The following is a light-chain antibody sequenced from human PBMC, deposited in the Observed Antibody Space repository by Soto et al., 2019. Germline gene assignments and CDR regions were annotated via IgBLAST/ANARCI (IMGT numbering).Light chain of an antibody. V-gene: IGLV2-14*01. J-gene: IGLJ2*01. CDR2: EVS. Sequence: QSVLTQPASVSGSPGQSITFSCTGSSSDVGRYNYVSWYQQHPGKAPKLMTSEVSNRPSGVSIRFSGSKSGNTASLTISGLQAEDEAVYYCSSFTSSTSVVFGGGTKLTVL. CDR3: SSFTSSTSVV. CDR1: SSDVGRYNY.